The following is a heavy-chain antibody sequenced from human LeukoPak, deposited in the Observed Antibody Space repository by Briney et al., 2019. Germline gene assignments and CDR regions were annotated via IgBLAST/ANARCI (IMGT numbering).Heavy chain of an antibody. D-gene: IGHD6-19*01. V-gene: IGHV1-69*04. CDR3: ARSTVISAWYDY. J-gene: IGHJ4*02. CDR2: ILPLLGRA. Sequence: VASVKVSCKASGGTFSSYGVSWVRQAPGQGLEWMGSILPLLGRANYAQKFQSRVTITADKSTSIAYMELNSLRSEDTALYYCARSTVISAWYDYWGQGTLVTVSS. CDR1: GGTFSSYG.